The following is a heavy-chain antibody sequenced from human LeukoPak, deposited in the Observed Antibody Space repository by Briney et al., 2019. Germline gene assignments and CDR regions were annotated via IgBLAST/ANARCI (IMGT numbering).Heavy chain of an antibody. V-gene: IGHV3-21*01. CDR2: ISSSSSYI. J-gene: IGHJ4*02. D-gene: IGHD5-24*01. Sequence: VGSLRLSCAASGFTFSSYSMNWVRQAPGKGLEWVSSISSSSSYIYYADSVKGRFTISRDNAKNSLYLQMNSLRAEDTAVYYCAREVRDGYNPFDYWGQGTLVTVSS. CDR1: GFTFSSYS. CDR3: AREVRDGYNPFDY.